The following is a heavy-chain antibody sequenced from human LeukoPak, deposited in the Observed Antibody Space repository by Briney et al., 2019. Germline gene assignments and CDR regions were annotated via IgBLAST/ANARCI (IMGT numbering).Heavy chain of an antibody. CDR1: GGSVSSGSYY. V-gene: IGHV4-61*01. D-gene: IGHD6-13*01. CDR2: INHSGST. Sequence: KPSETLSLTCTVSGGSVSSGSYYWSWIRQPPGKGLEWIGEINHSGSTNYNPSLKSRVTISVDTSKNQFSLKLSSVTAADTAVYYCARQEGYSSSWYYWGQGTLVTVSS. J-gene: IGHJ4*02. CDR3: ARQEGYSSSWYY.